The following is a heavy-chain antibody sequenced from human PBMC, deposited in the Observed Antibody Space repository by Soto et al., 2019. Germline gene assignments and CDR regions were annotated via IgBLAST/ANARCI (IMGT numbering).Heavy chain of an antibody. D-gene: IGHD6-13*01. CDR3: ARDSPIAAAGIDY. CDR2: IYYSGST. V-gene: IGHV4-59*01. J-gene: IGHJ4*02. CDR1: GGSISSYY. Sequence: SETLSLTCTVSGGSISSYYWSWIRQPPGKGLEWIGYIYYSGSTNYNPSLKSRVTISVDTSKNQFSLKLSSVTAADTAVYYCARDSPIAAAGIDYWGQGTLVTVSS.